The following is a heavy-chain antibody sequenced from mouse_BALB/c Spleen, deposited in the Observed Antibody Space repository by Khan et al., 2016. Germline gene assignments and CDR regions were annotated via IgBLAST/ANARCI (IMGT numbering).Heavy chain of an antibody. CDR3: ATLDYYGSAFAY. CDR2: ISHSGDS. Sequence: EVQLQESGPSLAKPSQTLSLTCSVTGDSITSGHWNWIRKFPGNKFDFMGYISHSGDSYYNPSLKSRISITRDTSQNQYYLQLNSVTTEDTATYYCATLDYYGSAFAYWGQGTLVTVSA. D-gene: IGHD1-2*01. J-gene: IGHJ3*01. V-gene: IGHV3-8*02. CDR1: GDSITSGH.